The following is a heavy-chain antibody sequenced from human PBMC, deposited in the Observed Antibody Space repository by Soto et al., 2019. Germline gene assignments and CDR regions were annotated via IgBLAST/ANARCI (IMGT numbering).Heavy chain of an antibody. Sequence: ASVKVSCKASGYTFTGYYMHWVRQAPGQGLEWMGWINPNSGGTNYAQKFQGRVTMTRDTSISTAYMELSSLTSADTAVYYCARFVRHQLPTIDYWGQGALVTVS. D-gene: IGHD1-26*01. CDR1: GYTFTGYY. J-gene: IGHJ4*02. CDR3: ARFVRHQLPTIDY. V-gene: IGHV1-2*02. CDR2: INPNSGGT.